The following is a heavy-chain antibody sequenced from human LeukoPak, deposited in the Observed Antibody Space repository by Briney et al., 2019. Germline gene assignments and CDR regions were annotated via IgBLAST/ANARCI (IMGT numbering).Heavy chain of an antibody. CDR3: TKAPYRSSWYYFDY. V-gene: IGHV3-9*01. Sequence: PGGSLRLSCAASGFIFHDYGMHWVRQAPGKGLEWVSGISRNSNTIYYADSVKGRFTISRDNAKNSLYLQMNSLRAEDTALYYCTKAPYRSSWYYFDYWGQATLVTVST. CDR1: GFIFHDYG. J-gene: IGHJ4*02. CDR2: ISRNSNTI. D-gene: IGHD6-13*01.